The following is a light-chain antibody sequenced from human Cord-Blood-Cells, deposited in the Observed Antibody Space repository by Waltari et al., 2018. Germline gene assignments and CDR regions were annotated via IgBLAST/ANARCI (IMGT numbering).Light chain of an antibody. CDR3: QQRSNWPPVSVT. CDR1: QSVSSY. CDR2: DAS. V-gene: IGKV3-11*01. J-gene: IGKJ4*01. Sequence: EIVLTQSPATLSLSPGERATLSCRASQSVSSYLAWYQQKPGQAPRLLIYDASNRATGIPARFSGSGSGTDFTLTISSLEPEDFAVYYCQQRSNWPPVSVTFGGGTKVEIK.